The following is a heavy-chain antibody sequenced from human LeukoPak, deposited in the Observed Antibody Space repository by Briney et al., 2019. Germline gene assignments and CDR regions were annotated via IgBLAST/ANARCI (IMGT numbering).Heavy chain of an antibody. J-gene: IGHJ4*02. CDR1: GGSITSYY. CDR2: VSDGGRA. CDR3: ARASTTFDD. V-gene: IGHV4-59*01. D-gene: IGHD1-14*01. Sequence: SETLSLTCSVSGGSITSYYWSWIRQPPGKGLEWIGHVSDGGRANYSPSLRSRVSISVDTSKNQFSLKLNSVTAADTAVYFCARASTTFDDWGQGTLVTVSS.